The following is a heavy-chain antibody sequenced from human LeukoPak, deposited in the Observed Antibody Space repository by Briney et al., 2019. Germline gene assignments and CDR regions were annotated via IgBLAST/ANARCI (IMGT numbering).Heavy chain of an antibody. J-gene: IGHJ4*02. V-gene: IGHV4-34*01. CDR3: ARVLPVVVVAATNRGTYFDY. Sequence: SETLSLTCAVYGGSFSGYYWSWIRQPPGKGLEWIGEINHSGSTNYNPSLKSRVTISVDTSKNQFSLKLSSVTAADTAVYYCARVLPVVVVAATNRGTYFDYWGRGTLVTVSS. D-gene: IGHD2-15*01. CDR1: GGSFSGYY. CDR2: INHSGST.